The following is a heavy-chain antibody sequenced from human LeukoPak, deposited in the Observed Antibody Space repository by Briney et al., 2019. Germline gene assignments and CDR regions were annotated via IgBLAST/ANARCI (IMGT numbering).Heavy chain of an antibody. V-gene: IGHV3-23*01. J-gene: IGHJ4*02. CDR2: ISGSGGST. D-gene: IGHD1-26*01. Sequence: GGSLRLSCAASGFTFSSYAMSWVRQAPGKGLEWVSAISGSGGSTYYADSVKGRFTISRDNSKNTLDLQMDSLRAEDTALYYCARMSGSHIDYWGQGTLVTVSS. CDR1: GFTFSSYA. CDR3: ARMSGSHIDY.